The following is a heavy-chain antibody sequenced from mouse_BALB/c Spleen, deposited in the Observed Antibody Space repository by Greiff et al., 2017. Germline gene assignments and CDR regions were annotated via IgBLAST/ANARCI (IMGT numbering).Heavy chain of an antibody. CDR1: GYAFSSSW. Sequence: VQLQQSGPELVKPGASVKISCKASGYAFSSSWMNWVKQRPGQGLEWIGRIYPGDGDTNYNGKFKGKATLTADKSSSTAYMQLSSLTSVDSAVYFCATNTATGAMDYWGQGTSVTVSS. CDR3: ATNTATGAMDY. V-gene: IGHV1-82*01. D-gene: IGHD1-2*01. CDR2: IYPGDGDT. J-gene: IGHJ4*01.